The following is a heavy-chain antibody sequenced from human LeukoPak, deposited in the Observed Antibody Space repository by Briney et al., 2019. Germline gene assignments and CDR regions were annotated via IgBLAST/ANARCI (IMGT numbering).Heavy chain of an antibody. CDR2: MNPNSGNT. J-gene: IGHJ4*02. V-gene: IGHV1-8*01. D-gene: IGHD3-10*01. CDR3: ARAPVLPYYYGSGSYSWFDY. Sequence: ASVKVSCKASGYTFTSYDMNWVRQATGQGLEWMGWMNPNSGNTGYAQKFQGRVTMTRNTSISTAYMELSSLRSEDTAVYYCARAPVLPYYYGSGSYSWFDYWGQGTLVTVSS. CDR1: GYTFTSYD.